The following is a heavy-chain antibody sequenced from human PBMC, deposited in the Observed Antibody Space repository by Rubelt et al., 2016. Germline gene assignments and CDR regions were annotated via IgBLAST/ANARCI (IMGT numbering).Heavy chain of an antibody. J-gene: IGHJ4*02. CDR2: ISGSGGST. D-gene: IGHD2-2*01. V-gene: IGHV3-23*01. Sequence: GGLVQPGGSLRLSCAASGFTFSSYAMSWVRQAPGKGLEWVSAISGSGGSTYYADSVKGRFTISRDNSKNTLYLQMNSLRAEDTAVYYCAKGWDIVVVPATMYYFDYWGQGTLVTVSS. CDR3: AKGWDIVVVPATMYYFDY. CDR1: GFTFSSYA.